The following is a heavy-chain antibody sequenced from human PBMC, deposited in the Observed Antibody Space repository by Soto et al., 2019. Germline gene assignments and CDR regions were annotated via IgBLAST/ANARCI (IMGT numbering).Heavy chain of an antibody. D-gene: IGHD2-15*01. J-gene: IGHJ5*02. CDR1: GGSVSSGDYY. CDR2: IYYTGSS. Sequence: SETLSLTCSVSGGSVSSGDYYWSWIRQPPGKGLEWIGYIYYTGSSNYNPSLKRRVTISADTSKNQFSLKLSSVTAADTAVYYCARGPSGENLGRFDPWGQGTPVTVSS. CDR3: ARGPSGENLGRFDP. V-gene: IGHV4-61*08.